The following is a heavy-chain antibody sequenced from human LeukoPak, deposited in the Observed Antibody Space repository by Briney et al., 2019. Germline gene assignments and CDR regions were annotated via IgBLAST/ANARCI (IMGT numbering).Heavy chain of an antibody. V-gene: IGHV1-3*01. J-gene: IGHJ6*02. D-gene: IGHD2-2*01. Sequence: ASVKVSCKASGYTFTSYAMHWVRQAPGQRLEWMGWINAGNGNTKYSQKFQGRVTITRETSASTAYMELSSLRSEDTAVYYCARVSVVVPAAIHGMDVWGQGTTVTVSS. CDR3: ARVSVVVPAAIHGMDV. CDR1: GYTFTSYA. CDR2: INAGNGNT.